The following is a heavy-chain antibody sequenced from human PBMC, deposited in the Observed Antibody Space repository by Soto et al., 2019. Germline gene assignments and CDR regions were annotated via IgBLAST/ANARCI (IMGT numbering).Heavy chain of an antibody. CDR2: ISGSGGST. J-gene: IGHJ4*02. CDR3: AKDLRYSGYDYLFDY. D-gene: IGHD5-12*01. V-gene: IGHV3-23*01. Sequence: GGSLRLSCAASGFTFSSYAMSWVRQAPGKGLEWVSAISGSGGSTYYADSGKGRFTISRDNSKNTLYLQMNSLRAEDTAVYYCAKDLRYSGYDYLFDYWGQGTLVTVSS. CDR1: GFTFSSYA.